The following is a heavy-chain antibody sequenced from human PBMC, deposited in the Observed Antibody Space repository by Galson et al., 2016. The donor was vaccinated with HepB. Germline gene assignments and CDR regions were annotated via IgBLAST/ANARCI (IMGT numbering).Heavy chain of an antibody. D-gene: IGHD7-27*01. Sequence: TLSLTCSVSGGSISSVGYYWSWIRQPPGKGLEWIGYSDYSGSTYYNPSLKSRITISIDSSKNQFSLKVNSVTAADTAVYYCAGETGTHWYFDLWGRGTLITVSS. CDR3: AGETGTHWYFDL. V-gene: IGHV4-30-4*08. CDR1: GGSISSVGYY. J-gene: IGHJ2*01. CDR2: SDYSGST.